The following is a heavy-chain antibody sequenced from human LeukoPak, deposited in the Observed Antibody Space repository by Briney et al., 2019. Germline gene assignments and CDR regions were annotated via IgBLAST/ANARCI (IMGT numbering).Heavy chain of an antibody. J-gene: IGHJ4*02. CDR1: GYTFINYA. CDR3: ARGSTSDWPLEY. D-gene: IGHD2-21*02. V-gene: IGHV1-3*01. Sequence: ASVKVSCKASGYTFINYAIHWVRQAPGQRLEWMGWINAHNGDTKYSQKFQGRVAITRDTSASIVYMELSTLGFGDTAVYYCARGSTSDWPLEYWGRGILVTVSS. CDR2: INAHNGDT.